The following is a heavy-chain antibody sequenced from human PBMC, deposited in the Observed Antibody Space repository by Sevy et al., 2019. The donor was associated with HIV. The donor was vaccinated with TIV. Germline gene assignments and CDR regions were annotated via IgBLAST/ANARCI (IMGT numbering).Heavy chain of an antibody. J-gene: IGHJ4*02. V-gene: IGHV3-23*01. D-gene: IGHD3-22*01. CDR2: ISGSAIST. Sequence: GGSLRLSCAASGFTFSSYAMSWVRQAPGKGLKLVSAISGSAISTYYADSVKGRFTISRDNSKNTLYLLMNSLRAEDTAVYYCVKDGHYYDSSGDYLNYFDYWGQGTLVTVSS. CDR1: GFTFSSYA. CDR3: VKDGHYYDSSGDYLNYFDY.